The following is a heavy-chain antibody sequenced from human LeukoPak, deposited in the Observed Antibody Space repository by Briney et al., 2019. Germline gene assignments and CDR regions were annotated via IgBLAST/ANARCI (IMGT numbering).Heavy chain of an antibody. V-gene: IGHV3-21*01. D-gene: IGHD3-10*01. J-gene: IGHJ4*02. CDR2: ISTNSNYI. CDR1: EFTFSDYS. Sequence: GGSLRLSCAASEFTFSDYSMHWARQAPGKGLEWVSFISTNSNYIYYADSVKGRFTISRDNAKNSLYLQMNSLRVEDTAVYYCARDGSGEWPIGYWGQGTLVTVSS. CDR3: ARDGSGEWPIGY.